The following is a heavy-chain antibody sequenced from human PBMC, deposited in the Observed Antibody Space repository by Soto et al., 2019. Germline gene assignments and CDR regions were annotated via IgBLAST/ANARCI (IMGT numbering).Heavy chain of an antibody. D-gene: IGHD2-21*02. CDR3: AEAVVTPHYFYGMDV. Sequence: SVKVSCKASGFTFNSSAVQWARQARGQRLEWIGWIVVGSGNTNYAQKFQERVTITRDMSTSTAYMELSSLRSEDTAVYYCAEAVVTPHYFYGMDVWGQGTTDTVSS. V-gene: IGHV1-58*01. CDR1: GFTFNSSA. CDR2: IVVGSGNT. J-gene: IGHJ6*02.